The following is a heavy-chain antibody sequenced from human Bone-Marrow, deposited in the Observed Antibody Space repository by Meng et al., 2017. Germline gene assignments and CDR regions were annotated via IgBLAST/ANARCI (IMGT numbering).Heavy chain of an antibody. CDR3: ARGNRLGTYYYDSSGTDY. J-gene: IGHJ4*02. CDR1: GYTFTSYG. D-gene: IGHD3-22*01. Sequence: ASVKVSCKASGYTFTSYGISWVRQAPGQGLEWMGWISAYNGNTNYAQKLQGRVTMTTDTSTSTAYMELRSLRSDDTAVYYCARGNRLGTYYYDSSGTDYWGGGTLVAVSS. V-gene: IGHV1-18*01. CDR2: ISAYNGNT.